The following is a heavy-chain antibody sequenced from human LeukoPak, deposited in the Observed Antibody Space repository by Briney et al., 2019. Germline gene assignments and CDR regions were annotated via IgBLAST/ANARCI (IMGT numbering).Heavy chain of an antibody. V-gene: IGHV3-74*01. J-gene: IGHJ6*02. CDR3: ARVRAAAGRKTHYYYYGMDV. D-gene: IGHD6-13*01. Sequence: PGGSLRLSCAASGFTFRSYWMHWVRQAPGKGLVWVSRINSDGSSTSYADSVKGRFTISRDNAKNTLYLQMNSLRAEDTAVYYCARVRAAAGRKTHYYYYGMDVWGQGTTVTVSS. CDR1: GFTFRSYW. CDR2: INSDGSST.